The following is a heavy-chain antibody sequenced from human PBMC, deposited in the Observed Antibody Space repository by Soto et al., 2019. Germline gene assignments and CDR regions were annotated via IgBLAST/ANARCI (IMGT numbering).Heavy chain of an antibody. CDR1: GYTFTSYD. CDR3: ARDLWELQNLYGVFDI. D-gene: IGHD1-26*01. CDR2: MNPNSGNT. J-gene: IGHJ3*02. V-gene: IGHV1-8*01. Sequence: ASVKVSCKASGYTFTSYDINWVRQATGQGLEWMGWMNPNSGNTGYAQKFQGRVTMTRNTSISTAYMELSSLRSEDTAVYYCARDLWELQNLYGVFDIWGQGTMVTVSS.